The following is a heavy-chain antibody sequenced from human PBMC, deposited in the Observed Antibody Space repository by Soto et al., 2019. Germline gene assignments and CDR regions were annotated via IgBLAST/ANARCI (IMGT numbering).Heavy chain of an antibody. J-gene: IGHJ4*02. V-gene: IGHV3-7*01. D-gene: IGHD3-10*02. Sequence: EVQLVESGGGLVQPGGSLRLSCAGSGFIFGNFWMTWVRQAPGKGLEWVANIKQDGSEKYYVDSVKGRFTISRDNVKNSLYLQMNSLRGEDTGIYYCARSGDNYNVLDYWGQGTPVTVSS. CDR1: GFIFGNFW. CDR3: ARSGDNYNVLDY. CDR2: IKQDGSEK.